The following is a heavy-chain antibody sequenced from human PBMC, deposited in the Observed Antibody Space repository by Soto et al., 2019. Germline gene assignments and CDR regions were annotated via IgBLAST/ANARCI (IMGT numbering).Heavy chain of an antibody. D-gene: IGHD3-22*01. V-gene: IGHV3-30*18. CDR1: GFTFSSYG. CDR3: AKDNSPKYYYDSSGYFTRPYFDY. J-gene: IGHJ4*02. CDR2: ISYDGSNK. Sequence: PGGSLRLSCAASGFTFSSYGMHWVRQAPGKGLEWVAVISYDGSNKYYADSVKGRFTISRDNSKNTLYLQMNSLRAEDTAVYYCAKDNSPKYYYDSSGYFTRPYFDYWGQGTLVTVSS.